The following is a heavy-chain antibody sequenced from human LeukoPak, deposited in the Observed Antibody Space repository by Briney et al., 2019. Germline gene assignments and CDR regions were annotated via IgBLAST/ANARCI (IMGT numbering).Heavy chain of an antibody. CDR2: ISGTSSYI. V-gene: IGHV3-21*01. J-gene: IGHJ4*02. CDR1: GFTFSSYA. D-gene: IGHD3-22*01. Sequence: GGSLRLSCPASGFTFSSYAMSWVRQAPGKGLEWVSSISGTSSYIYYADSVKGRFTISRDNAKNSLNLQMNSLRAEDTAIYYCARDSADDSSGYYPFDYWGQGTQVSVSS. CDR3: ARDSADDSSGYYPFDY.